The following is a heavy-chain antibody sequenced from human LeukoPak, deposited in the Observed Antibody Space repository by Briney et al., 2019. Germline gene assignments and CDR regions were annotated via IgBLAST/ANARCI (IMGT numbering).Heavy chain of an antibody. CDR2: IYYSGST. D-gene: IGHD3-22*01. V-gene: IGHV4-59*01. CDR3: ARGRSPYDSGAAFDI. Sequence: SETLSLTCTVSDGSISTYYWSWIRQPPGKGLEWIAYIYYSGSTNYNPSLKSRVTISVDTSKNQFSSKLSSVTAADTAFYYCARGRSPYDSGAAFDIWGQGTMVTVSS. CDR1: DGSISTYY. J-gene: IGHJ3*02.